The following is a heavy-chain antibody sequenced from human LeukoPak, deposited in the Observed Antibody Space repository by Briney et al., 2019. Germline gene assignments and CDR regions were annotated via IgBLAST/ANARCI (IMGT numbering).Heavy chain of an antibody. CDR1: GFTFSSYG. D-gene: IGHD3-22*01. J-gene: IGHJ3*02. V-gene: IGHV3-33*01. CDR3: ARTLSDSSGYYDAFDI. Sequence: GGSLRLSCAASGFTFSSYGMHWVRQAPGKGLEWVAVIWYDGSNKYYADSVKGRFTISRDNSKNTLYLQMNSLRAEDTAVYYCARTLSDSSGYYDAFDIWGQGTMVTVSS. CDR2: IWYDGSNK.